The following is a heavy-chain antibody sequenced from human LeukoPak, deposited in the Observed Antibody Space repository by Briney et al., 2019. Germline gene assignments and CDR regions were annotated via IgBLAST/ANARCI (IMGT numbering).Heavy chain of an antibody. J-gene: IGHJ4*02. D-gene: IGHD3-3*01. CDR2: INPNSGGT. Sequence: ASVKVSCKASGYTFTGYYMHWVRQAPGQGLEWMGWINPNSGGTNYAQKLQGRVTMTRDTSISTAYMELSRLRSDDTAVYYCARARFLEWPFDYWGQGTLVTVSS. CDR1: GYTFTGYY. V-gene: IGHV1-2*02. CDR3: ARARFLEWPFDY.